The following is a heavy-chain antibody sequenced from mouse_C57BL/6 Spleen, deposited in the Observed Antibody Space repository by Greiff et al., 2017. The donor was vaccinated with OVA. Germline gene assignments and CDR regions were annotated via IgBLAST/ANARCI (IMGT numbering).Heavy chain of an antibody. V-gene: IGHV1-81*01. CDR3: ARRAIYDGYYGVYFDY. D-gene: IGHD2-3*01. CDR2: IYPRSGNT. Sequence: QVHVKQSGAELARPGASVKLSCKASGYTFTSSGISWVKQRTGQGLEWIGEIYPRSGNTYYNEKFKGKATLTADKSSSTAYMELRSLTSEDSAVYFCARRAIYDGYYGVYFDYWGQGTTLTVSS. CDR1: GYTFTSSG. J-gene: IGHJ2*01.